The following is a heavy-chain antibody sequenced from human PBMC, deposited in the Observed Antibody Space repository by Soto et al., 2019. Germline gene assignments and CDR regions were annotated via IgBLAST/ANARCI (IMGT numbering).Heavy chain of an antibody. CDR1: GGSFSGYY. J-gene: IGHJ4*02. CDR3: ARGFYGSGSYYDY. V-gene: IGHV4-34*01. CDR2: INHSGST. D-gene: IGHD3-10*01. Sequence: SETLSLTCAVYGGSFSGYYWSWIRQPPGKGLEWIGEINHSGSTNYNPSLKSRVTISVDTSKNQFSLKLSSVTAADTAVYYCARGFYGSGSYYDYWGQGTLVTVSS.